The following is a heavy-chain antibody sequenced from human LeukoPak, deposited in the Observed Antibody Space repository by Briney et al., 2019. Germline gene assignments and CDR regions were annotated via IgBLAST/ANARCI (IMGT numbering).Heavy chain of an antibody. J-gene: IGHJ3*02. CDR3: ARDSWADLGAFDI. Sequence: SETLSLTCTVSGGSISSSRYYWACVRQPPGKGREWIRSIYYSGSRYYNPSLKSRVTISVDTSKNQFSLKLSSVTAADTAVYYCARDSWADLGAFDIWGQGTMVTVSS. CDR2: IYYSGSR. V-gene: IGHV4-39*07. CDR1: GGSISSSRYY. D-gene: IGHD3-16*01.